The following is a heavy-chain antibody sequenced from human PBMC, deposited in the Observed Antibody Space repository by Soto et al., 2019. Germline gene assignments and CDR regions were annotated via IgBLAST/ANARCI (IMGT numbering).Heavy chain of an antibody. CDR3: ANCRFMTTVRPFDY. D-gene: IGHD4-17*01. CDR1: GFTFGSYA. J-gene: IGHJ4*02. Sequence: EVQLLESGGGLVQPGGSLRLSCAASGFTFGSYAMTWVRQAPGKWLEWVSAISDSGGSTYYADSVKGRFTISRDNSKNNVYLQMNSLRAEDTAVYYCANCRFMTTVRPFDYWGQGTLVTVSS. V-gene: IGHV3-23*01. CDR2: ISDSGGST.